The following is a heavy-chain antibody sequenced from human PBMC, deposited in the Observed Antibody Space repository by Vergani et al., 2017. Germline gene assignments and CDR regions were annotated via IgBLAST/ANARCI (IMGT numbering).Heavy chain of an antibody. D-gene: IGHD3-3*01. V-gene: IGHV3-23*01. CDR3: AFYDFWSGALDV. J-gene: IGHJ6*04. Sequence: EVQLLESGGNLVQPGGSLRLSCAASGFTFTNFAMTWVRQAPGEGLEWVSGISGSGGFTYYADSVKGRFTISRDNAKNSLYLQMNSLRAEDTAVYYCAFYDFWSGALDVWGKGTTVTVSS. CDR2: ISGSGGFT. CDR1: GFTFTNFA.